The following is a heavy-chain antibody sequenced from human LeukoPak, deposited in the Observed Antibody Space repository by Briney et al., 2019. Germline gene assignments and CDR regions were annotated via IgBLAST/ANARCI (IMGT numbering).Heavy chain of an antibody. V-gene: IGHV3-33*03. CDR1: GFTFSSYG. CDR3: AKDILAAGLFFDY. D-gene: IGHD6-13*01. CDR2: IWYDGSNK. J-gene: IGHJ4*02. Sequence: PGGSLRLSCAASGFTFSSYGMHWVRQAPGKGLEWVAVIWYDGSNKYYADSVKGRSTISRDDAQNSLYLQMNSLRADDTAVYYCAKDILAAGLFFDYWGQGILVTVSS.